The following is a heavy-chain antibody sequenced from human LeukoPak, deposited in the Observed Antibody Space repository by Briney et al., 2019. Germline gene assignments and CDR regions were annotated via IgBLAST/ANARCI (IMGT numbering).Heavy chain of an antibody. D-gene: IGHD6-19*01. CDR2: INSDGSST. Sequence: PGGSLRLSCAASGFTFSSYWMHWVRQAPGKGLVWVSRINSDGSSTSYADSVKGRFTISRDNAKNSLYLQMNSLRAEDTALYYCARGGGWYIIEYWGQGTLVTVSS. CDR3: ARGGGWYIIEY. V-gene: IGHV3-74*01. J-gene: IGHJ4*02. CDR1: GFTFSSYW.